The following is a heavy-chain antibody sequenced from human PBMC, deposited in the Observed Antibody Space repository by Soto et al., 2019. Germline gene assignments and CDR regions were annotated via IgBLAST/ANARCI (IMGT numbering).Heavy chain of an antibody. D-gene: IGHD3-22*01. V-gene: IGHV6-1*01. Sequence: SQTLSLTCVISGDSVSSNSAAWNWIRQSPSRGLEWLGRTYYRSKWHNDFAVSVKSRITIKPDTSKNQFSLQLNSVTAADTAVYYCARGYYESSDYFVGSPIFDYWGQGSLVTVS. CDR2: TYYRSKWHN. J-gene: IGHJ4*02. CDR3: ARGYYESSDYFVGSPIFDY. CDR1: GDSVSSNSAA.